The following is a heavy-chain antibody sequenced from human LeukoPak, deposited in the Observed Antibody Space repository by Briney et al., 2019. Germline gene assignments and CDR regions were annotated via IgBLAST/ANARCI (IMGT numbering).Heavy chain of an antibody. J-gene: IGHJ4*02. D-gene: IGHD1-26*01. CDR3: AKDRVGATEC. CDR1: GFTFSNYA. V-gene: IGHV3-30*18. CDR2: ISYDGSNK. Sequence: GGSLRLSCAASGFTFSNYAMHWVRQAPGKGLEWVAVISYDGSNKYYADSVKGRFTISRDNSKNTLYLQMNSLRAEDTAVYYCAKDRVGATECWGQGTLVTVSS.